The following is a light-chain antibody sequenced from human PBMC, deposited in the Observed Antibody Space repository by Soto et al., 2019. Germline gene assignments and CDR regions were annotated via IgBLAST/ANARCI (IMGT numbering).Light chain of an antibody. Sequence: QSVLTQPASVSGSPGQSITISCTRTSSDVGAYNFVSWHQQHPGKAPKLIIYNVYDRPSGISYRFSGSKSGNTASLTISGLQGEDEADYYCSSYTISRTYVFGTGTKLTVL. CDR2: NVY. J-gene: IGLJ1*01. V-gene: IGLV2-14*03. CDR3: SSYTISRTYV. CDR1: SSDVGAYNF.